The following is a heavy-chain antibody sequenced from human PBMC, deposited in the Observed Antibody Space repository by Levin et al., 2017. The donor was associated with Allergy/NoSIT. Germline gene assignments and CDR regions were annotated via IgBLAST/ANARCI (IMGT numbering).Heavy chain of an antibody. CDR2: IDWDDDK. D-gene: IGHD6-13*01. V-gene: IGHV2-70*04. CDR3: ARSEYSRPLGY. CDR1: GFSLRTSGMR. Sequence: TLSLPCTFSGFSLRTSGMRVRWIRQPPGKALEWLARIDWDDDKFYSTSLKTRLTISKDTSKNQVVLTMTNMDPVDTATYYCARSEYSRPLGYWGQGTLVTVSS. J-gene: IGHJ4*02.